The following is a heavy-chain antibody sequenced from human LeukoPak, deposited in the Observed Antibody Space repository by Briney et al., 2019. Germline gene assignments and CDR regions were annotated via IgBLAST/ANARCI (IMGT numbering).Heavy chain of an antibody. Sequence: GSLRLSCAASGFTFSSYSMNWVRQAPGKGLEWVSSISSSSSYIYYADSVKGRFTISRDNAKNSLYLQMNSLRAEDTAVYYCARPYCSSTSCYLDAFDIWGQGTMVTVSS. J-gene: IGHJ3*02. D-gene: IGHD2-2*01. CDR2: ISSSSSYI. CDR3: ARPYCSSTSCYLDAFDI. V-gene: IGHV3-21*01. CDR1: GFTFSSYS.